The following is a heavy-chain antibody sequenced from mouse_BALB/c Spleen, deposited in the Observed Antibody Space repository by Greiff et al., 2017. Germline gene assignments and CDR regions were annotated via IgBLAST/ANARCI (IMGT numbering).Heavy chain of an antibody. CDR2: IWSGGST. D-gene: IGHD2-4*01. CDR1: GFSLTSYG. CDR3: ARTDYDYERNYAMDY. Sequence: QVQLQQSGPGLVQPSQSLSITCTVSGFSLTSYGVHWVRQSPGKGLEWLGVIWSGGSTDYNAAFISRLSISKDNSKSQVFFKMHSLQANDTAIYYCARTDYDYERNYAMDYWGQGTSVTVSS. V-gene: IGHV2-2*02. J-gene: IGHJ4*01.